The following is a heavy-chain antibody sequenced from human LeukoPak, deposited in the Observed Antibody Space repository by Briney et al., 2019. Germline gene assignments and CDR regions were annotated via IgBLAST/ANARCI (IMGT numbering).Heavy chain of an antibody. J-gene: IGHJ4*02. V-gene: IGHV3-23*01. CDR1: KFTFVNYA. CDR2: ISGSGDAT. D-gene: IGHD6-13*01. Sequence: GGSLRLPCAASKFTFVNYAMSWVRQAPGKGLEWVSTISGSGDATYYADSVKGRFTISRDNAKNSLYLQMNSLRAEDTAVYYCASEGIYSTTDNFDYWGQGTLVTVSS. CDR3: ASEGIYSTTDNFDY.